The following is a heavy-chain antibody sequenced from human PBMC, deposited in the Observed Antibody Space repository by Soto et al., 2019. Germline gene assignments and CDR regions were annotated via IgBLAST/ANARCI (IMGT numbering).Heavy chain of an antibody. Sequence: QVQLVQSGAEVKKPGASVKVSCKASGYTFTSYGISWVRQAPGQGLEWMGWINAYNGNTKYAQKLQGRATMTTDTATSTAYMELRSLRSDGTAVYYCARDAAVGLLDQWGQGTRVTVSS. CDR3: ARDAAVGLLDQ. CDR2: INAYNGNT. D-gene: IGHD1-26*01. J-gene: IGHJ4*02. CDR1: GYTFTSYG. V-gene: IGHV1-18*01.